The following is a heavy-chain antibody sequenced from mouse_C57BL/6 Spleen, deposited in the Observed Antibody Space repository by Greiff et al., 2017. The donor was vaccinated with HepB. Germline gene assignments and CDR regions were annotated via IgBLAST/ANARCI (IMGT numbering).Heavy chain of an antibody. V-gene: IGHV14-4*01. J-gene: IGHJ2*01. CDR2: IDPENGDT. Sequence: EVQLRQSGAELVRPGASVKLSCTASGFNIKDDYMHWVKQRPEQGLEWIGWIDPENGDTEYASKFQGKATITADTSSNTAYLQLSSLTSEDTAVYYCTTEGFPGYWGQGTTLTVSS. CDR3: TTEGFPGY. CDR1: GFNIKDDY.